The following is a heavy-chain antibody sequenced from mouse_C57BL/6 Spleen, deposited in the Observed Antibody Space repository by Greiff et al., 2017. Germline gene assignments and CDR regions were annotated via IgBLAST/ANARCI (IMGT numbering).Heavy chain of an antibody. V-gene: IGHV1-53*01. CDR2: SNPSNGDT. D-gene: IGHD2-2*01. J-gene: IGHJ2*01. Sequence: VKLQQPGPELVKPGASVKLSCKASGYTFTSYWLNWVKQRPGKGLEWIGNSNPSNGDTNYNEKFKSKATLTVDESDSTAYMHLSSLTSEDSAVYYCARIYYGYYFDHWGQGTTLTVSS. CDR1: GYTFTSYW. CDR3: ARIYYGYYFDH.